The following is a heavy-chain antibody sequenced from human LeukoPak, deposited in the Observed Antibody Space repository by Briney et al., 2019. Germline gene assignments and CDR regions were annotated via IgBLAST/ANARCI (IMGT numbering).Heavy chain of an antibody. J-gene: IGHJ5*02. CDR1: GGSFSGYY. CDR2: INHSGST. D-gene: IGHD6-13*01. Sequence: SEALSLTCAFYGGSFSGYYWRWIRQPPRKGLEWIGEINHSGSTNYNPSLKSRVTISVDTSKNQFSLKLSSVTAADTAVYYCARWGRVAAAAFDPWGQGTLVTVSS. V-gene: IGHV4-34*01. CDR3: ARWGRVAAAAFDP.